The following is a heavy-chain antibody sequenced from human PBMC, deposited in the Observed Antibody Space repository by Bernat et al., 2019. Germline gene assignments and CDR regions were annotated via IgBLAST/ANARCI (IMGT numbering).Heavy chain of an antibody. CDR3: ARDSALLVSGTWTNWFDP. CDR1: GFSFSTYW. V-gene: IGHV3-7*04. D-gene: IGHD1-1*01. Sequence: EVQLVESGGGLVQPGGSLRLSCAASGFSFSTYWMSWVRQAPGTGLEWVGRIKKDGSETYYVDSVKGRFTISRDNAKNSLYLQMNSLRAEDTAVYYCARDSALLVSGTWTNWFDPWGQGTLVTVSS. J-gene: IGHJ5*02. CDR2: IKKDGSET.